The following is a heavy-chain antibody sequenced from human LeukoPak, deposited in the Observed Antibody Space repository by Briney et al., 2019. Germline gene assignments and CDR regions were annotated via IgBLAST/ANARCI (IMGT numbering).Heavy chain of an antibody. J-gene: IGHJ3*01. CDR3: ARVLFRAFDL. V-gene: IGHV4-61*02. CDR1: GGSISSGSFY. D-gene: IGHD2/OR15-2a*01. Sequence: SETLSLTCTVSGGSISSGSFYWSWIRQPAAKALEWIGRIYTSGSTTYDPSLKGRVAMSVDTSKNQFSLKLSSVTAADTAVYYCARVLFRAFDLWGQGTMVTVSS. CDR2: IYTSGST.